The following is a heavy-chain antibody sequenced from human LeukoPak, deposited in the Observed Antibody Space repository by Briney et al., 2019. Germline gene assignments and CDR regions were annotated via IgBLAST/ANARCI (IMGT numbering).Heavy chain of an antibody. CDR2: INPNSGGT. D-gene: IGHD3-3*01. CDR1: GYTFTGYY. Sequence: GASVKLSCKASGYTFTGYYMHWVRQAPGQGLEWMGWINPNSGGTNYAQKFQGRVTMTRDTSISTAYMELSRLRSGDTAVYYCARSALYTIFGVVIENNWFDPWGQGTLVTVSS. CDR3: ARSALYTIFGVVIENNWFDP. V-gene: IGHV1-2*02. J-gene: IGHJ5*02.